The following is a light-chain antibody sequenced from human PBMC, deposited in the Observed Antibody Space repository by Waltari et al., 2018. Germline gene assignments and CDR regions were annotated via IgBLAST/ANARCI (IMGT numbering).Light chain of an antibody. CDR3: LQLSDDPRT. CDR1: QSISDW. J-gene: IGKJ1*01. CDR2: DAS. Sequence: DIQMTQSPSTLSASVGDRVTITCRASQSISDWLAWYQQKPGKAPKLLIYDASTLESGVQSRFSGSGSGTEFTLTISSLQSDDFATYYCLQLSDDPRTFGQGTKVEIK. V-gene: IGKV1-5*01.